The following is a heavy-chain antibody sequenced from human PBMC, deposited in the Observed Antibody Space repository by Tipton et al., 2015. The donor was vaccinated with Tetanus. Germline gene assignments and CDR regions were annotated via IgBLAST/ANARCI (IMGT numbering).Heavy chain of an antibody. CDR1: GNTLSSST. J-gene: IGHJ3*02. CDR2: IVPLFGSA. CDR3: ATVGAGLRRREGPLDS. D-gene: IGHD1-1*01. V-gene: IGHV1-69*06. Sequence: QLVQSGAEVKKPGSSMRLSCKASGNTLSSSTLSWVRQAPGHGLEWMGMIVPLFGSAYYAQKFQDRVTITADKSASTAYLDLRSLKSDDTAVYYCATVGAGLRRREGPLDSWGQGTMVTVSS.